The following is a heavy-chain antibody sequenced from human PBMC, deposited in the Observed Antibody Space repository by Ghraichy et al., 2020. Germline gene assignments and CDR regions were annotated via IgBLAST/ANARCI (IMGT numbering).Heavy chain of an antibody. Sequence: SVKVPCKASGGTFSSYAISWVRQAPGQGLEWMGGIIPIFGTANYAQKFQGRVTITADESTSTAYMELSSLRSEDTAVYYCATYRDYGDYGGLNWYFDLWGRGTLVTVSS. V-gene: IGHV1-69*13. D-gene: IGHD4-17*01. CDR3: ATYRDYGDYGGLNWYFDL. CDR2: IIPIFGTA. J-gene: IGHJ2*01. CDR1: GGTFSSYA.